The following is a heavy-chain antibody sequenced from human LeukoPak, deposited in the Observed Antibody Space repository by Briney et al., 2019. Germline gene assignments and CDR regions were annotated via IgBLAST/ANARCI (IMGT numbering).Heavy chain of an antibody. CDR1: GYTFTSYA. CDR2: INAGNGNT. Sequence: ASVKVSCKASGYTFTSYAMHWVRQAPGQRLEWMGWINAGNGNTKYSQKFQGRVTITRDTSASTAYMELSSLRSEDTAVYYCAIGDYVWGSYRYVFDHWGQGTLVTVPS. V-gene: IGHV1-3*01. CDR3: AIGDYVWGSYRYVFDH. D-gene: IGHD3-16*02. J-gene: IGHJ4*02.